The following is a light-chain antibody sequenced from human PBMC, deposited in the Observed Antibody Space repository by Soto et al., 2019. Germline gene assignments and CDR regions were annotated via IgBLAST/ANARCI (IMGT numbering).Light chain of an antibody. Sequence: QAVVTQEPSLTVSPGDTVTLTCGSSTGAVPSGHLPSWFQQKPGQAPMTLIYATSNTHSWTPARFSGSLLGGKAALTLSGAQPEDEAEYYCLLTYPGVRVFGTGTKVTVL. V-gene: IGLV7-46*01. CDR3: LLTYPGVRV. CDR1: TGAVPSGHL. CDR2: ATS. J-gene: IGLJ1*01.